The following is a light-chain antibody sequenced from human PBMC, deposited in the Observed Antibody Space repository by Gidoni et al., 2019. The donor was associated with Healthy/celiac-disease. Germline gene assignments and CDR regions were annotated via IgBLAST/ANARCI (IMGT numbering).Light chain of an antibody. V-gene: IGKV3-11*01. CDR3: QQRSNWPPLFT. J-gene: IGKJ3*01. CDR2: DAS. Sequence: EIVLTQSPATLSLSPVERATLSCSASQSVSSYLSWYQQKPGQAPRLLIYDASNRATGIPARGSGSGYGTDFTLTISSLEPEDFAVYYCQQRSNWPPLFTFGPGTKVEIK. CDR1: QSVSSY.